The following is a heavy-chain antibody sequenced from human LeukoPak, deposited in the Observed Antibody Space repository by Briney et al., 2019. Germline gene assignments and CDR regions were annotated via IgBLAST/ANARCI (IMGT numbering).Heavy chain of an antibody. V-gene: IGHV3-23*01. J-gene: IGHJ4*02. D-gene: IGHD3-10*01. CDR1: GFTFSSYA. CDR3: AKDPEVLWFGELLPRSYFDY. CDR2: ISGSGGST. Sequence: GGSLRLSCAASGFTFSSYAMSWVRQAPGKGLEWVSAISGSGGSTYYADSVKGRFTISRDSSKNTLYLQMNSLRAEDTAVYYCAKDPEVLWFGELLPRSYFDYWGQGTLVTVSS.